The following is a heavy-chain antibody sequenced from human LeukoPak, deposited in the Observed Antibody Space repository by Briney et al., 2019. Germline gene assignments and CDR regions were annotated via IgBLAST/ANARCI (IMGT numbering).Heavy chain of an antibody. CDR2: IYTSGST. D-gene: IGHD3-3*01. V-gene: IGHV4-4*07. CDR3: ARVRRTVDYDFWSGYYDAFDI. CDR1: GGSISSYY. Sequence: SETLSLTCTVSGGSISSYYWSWIRQPAGKGLEWIGRIYTSGSTNYNPSLKSRVTMSVDTSKNQFSLKLSSVTAADTAVYYCARVRRTVDYDFWSGYYDAFDIWGQGTMGTVSS. J-gene: IGHJ3*02.